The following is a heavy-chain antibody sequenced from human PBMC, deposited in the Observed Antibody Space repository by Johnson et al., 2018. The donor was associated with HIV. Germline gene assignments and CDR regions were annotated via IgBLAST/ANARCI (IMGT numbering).Heavy chain of an antibody. CDR2: INWNGGST. V-gene: IGHV3-20*04. D-gene: IGHD6-13*01. J-gene: IGHJ3*02. CDR1: GFTFDDFG. Sequence: EVQLVESGGGVVRPGGSLRLSCAASGFTFDDFGMGWVRQAPGKGLEWVSGINWNGGSTGYADSVKGRFTISRDNSKNTLYLQMNSLRGEDTAAYYCARGGRQQLSVVDAFGIWGQGTVVTGSS. CDR3: ARGGRQQLSVVDAFGI.